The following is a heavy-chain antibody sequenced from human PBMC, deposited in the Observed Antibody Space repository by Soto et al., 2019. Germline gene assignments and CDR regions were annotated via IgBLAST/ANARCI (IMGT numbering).Heavy chain of an antibody. CDR2: IYDGGTT. Sequence: SETLSLTCTVSGGSISSAAYCWSWIRQSPDKGLEWIGHIYDGGTTYSSPSLKGRVTISADTSETQFSLKLSSVTAADTAVYYCARERPDGARLDPWGQGTLVTVSS. D-gene: IGHD6-6*01. J-gene: IGHJ5*02. CDR1: GGSISSAAYC. CDR3: ARERPDGARLDP. V-gene: IGHV4-30-4*01.